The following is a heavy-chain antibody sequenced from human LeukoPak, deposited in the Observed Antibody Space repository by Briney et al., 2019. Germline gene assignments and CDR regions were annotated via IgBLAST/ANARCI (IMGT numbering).Heavy chain of an antibody. Sequence: GGSLRLSCAASGFPFSSFAMHWVRQAPGKGLEWVAVMSYDGTNKYYADSVKGRFTISRDNSKNTLYLQMNSLRAEDTTVYYCARGFGSGYQGRHLDYWGQGTLVTVSS. V-gene: IGHV3-30-3*01. CDR1: GFPFSSFA. J-gene: IGHJ4*02. CDR3: ARGFGSGYQGRHLDY. D-gene: IGHD3-22*01. CDR2: MSYDGTNK.